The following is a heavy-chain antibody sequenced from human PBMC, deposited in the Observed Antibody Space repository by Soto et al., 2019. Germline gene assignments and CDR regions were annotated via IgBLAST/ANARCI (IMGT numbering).Heavy chain of an antibody. CDR2: INAGNGNT. Sequence: QVQLVQSGAEEKQPGASVKVSCKASGYTFTSYAMHWVRQAPGQRLEWMGWINAGNGNTKYSQKFQGRVTITRDTSASTPYMELSSLRSEDTAVYYCARSIVVVTALDYWGQGTLVTVSS. CDR3: ARSIVVVTALDY. CDR1: GYTFTSYA. V-gene: IGHV1-3*05. D-gene: IGHD2-21*02. J-gene: IGHJ4*02.